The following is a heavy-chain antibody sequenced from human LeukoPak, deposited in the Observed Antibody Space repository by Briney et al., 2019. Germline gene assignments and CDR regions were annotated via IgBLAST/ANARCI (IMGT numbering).Heavy chain of an antibody. D-gene: IGHD4-23*01. J-gene: IGHJ4*02. Sequence: GGSLRLACAASGFTFSSYGMHWVRQAPGKGLEWVAVIWYDGSNKYYADSVKGRFTISRDNSKNTLYLQMNSLRAADTAVYYCARGTTVEFFDYWGQGTLVTVSS. V-gene: IGHV3-33*01. CDR3: ARGTTVEFFDY. CDR1: GFTFSSYG. CDR2: IWYDGSNK.